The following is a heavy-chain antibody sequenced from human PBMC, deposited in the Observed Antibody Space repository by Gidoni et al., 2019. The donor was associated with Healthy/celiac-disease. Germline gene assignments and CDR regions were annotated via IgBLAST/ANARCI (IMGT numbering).Heavy chain of an antibody. Sequence: QVQLQQWGAGLLKPSETLSLTCAVYGGSFSGYYWSWIRQPPGKGLEWIGEINHSGSTNYNPSLKSRVTISVDTSKNQFSLKLSSVTAADTAVYYCARGSILRYCSSTSCFGGWFDPWGQGTLVTVSS. D-gene: IGHD2-2*01. CDR3: ARGSILRYCSSTSCFGGWFDP. CDR2: INHSGST. V-gene: IGHV4-34*01. CDR1: GGSFSGYY. J-gene: IGHJ5*02.